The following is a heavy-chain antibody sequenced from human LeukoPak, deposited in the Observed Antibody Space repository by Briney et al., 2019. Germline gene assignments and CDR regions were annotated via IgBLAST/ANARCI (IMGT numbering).Heavy chain of an antibody. CDR2: INTNTGNP. Sequence: ASVKVSCKASGYTLTSYAMNWVRQAPGQGLEWMGWINTNTGNPTYAQGFTGRFVFSLDTSVSTAYLQISSLKAEDTAVYYCASITRDGYLDYWGQGTLVTVSS. V-gene: IGHV7-4-1*02. CDR1: GYTLTSYA. D-gene: IGHD5-24*01. CDR3: ASITRDGYLDY. J-gene: IGHJ4*02.